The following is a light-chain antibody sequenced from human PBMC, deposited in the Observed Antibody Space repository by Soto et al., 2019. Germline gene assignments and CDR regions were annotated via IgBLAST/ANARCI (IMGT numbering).Light chain of an antibody. CDR1: QSVSSNY. CDR2: GAS. Sequence: ENVLTQSPGTLSLSPGERATLSCRASQSVSSNYLAWYQHKPGQVPRLLIYGASGRATGIPDRFSGSGSGTDFTLTISRLEPEDFAVYYCQQYGSSYTFGQGTKLEIK. CDR3: QQYGSSYT. J-gene: IGKJ2*01. V-gene: IGKV3-20*01.